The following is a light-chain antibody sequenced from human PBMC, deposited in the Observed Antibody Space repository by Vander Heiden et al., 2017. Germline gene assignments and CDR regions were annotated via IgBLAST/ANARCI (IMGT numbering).Light chain of an antibody. V-gene: IGKV1-5*03. Sequence: DIQMTQSPSTLSASVGDRVTITCRASQSISSWLAWYQQKPGKAPKLLIYKASSLESGVPSRFSGSGYGTEFTLTISSLQPDDFASYYCQQHNSYSPVTFGGGTKVEIK. CDR3: QQHNSYSPVT. CDR1: QSISSW. CDR2: KAS. J-gene: IGKJ4*01.